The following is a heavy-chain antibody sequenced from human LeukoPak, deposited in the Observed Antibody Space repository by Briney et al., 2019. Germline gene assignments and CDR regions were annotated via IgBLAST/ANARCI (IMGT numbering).Heavy chain of an antibody. V-gene: IGHV3-21*01. CDR3: ARDDYYGSGSYWGAFDI. CDR1: GFTFSSYS. D-gene: IGHD3-10*01. Sequence: GGSLRLSCAASGFTFSSYSMNWVRQAPGKGLEWVSSISGSSSYIYYADSVKGRFTISRDNAKNSLYVQMNSLRAEDTAVYYCARDDYYGSGSYWGAFDIWGQGTMVTVSS. CDR2: ISGSSSYI. J-gene: IGHJ3*02.